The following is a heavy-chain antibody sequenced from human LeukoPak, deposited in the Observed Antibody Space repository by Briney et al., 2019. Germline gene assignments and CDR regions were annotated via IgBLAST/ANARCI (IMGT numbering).Heavy chain of an antibody. CDR3: ARHSGRSSVNCIDY. D-gene: IGHD6-6*01. CDR1: GYTFTNYW. CDR2: IYPGDSDI. J-gene: IGHJ4*02. V-gene: IGHV5-51*01. Sequence: GESLKISCKGFGYTFTNYWIGWVRPMPGKGLEWMAIIYPGDSDIRYNPSVQGQVTISVDKSITTAYLQWSSLKASDTAIYYCARHSGRSSVNCIDYWGQGTLVTVSS.